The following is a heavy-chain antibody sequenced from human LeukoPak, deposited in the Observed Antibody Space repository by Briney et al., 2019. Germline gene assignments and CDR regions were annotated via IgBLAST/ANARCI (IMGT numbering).Heavy chain of an antibody. CDR2: MNPKSGNR. Sequence: ASVKVSCKASGYTFSTYDINWVRQAPGHGLEWMGWMNPKSGNRGFAQEFQGRLTMTRYTAISTAYMQLSSLRSEDTDLYYCTRGRQWLAPFDFWGQGALVTVAP. D-gene: IGHD6-19*01. J-gene: IGHJ4*02. CDR1: GYTFSTYD. V-gene: IGHV1-8*01. CDR3: TRGRQWLAPFDF.